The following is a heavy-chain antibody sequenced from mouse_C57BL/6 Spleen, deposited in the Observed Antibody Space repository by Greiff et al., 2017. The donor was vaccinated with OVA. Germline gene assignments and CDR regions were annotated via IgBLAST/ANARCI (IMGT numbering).Heavy chain of an antibody. Sequence: VQLQQSGPELVKPGASVKISCKASGYTFTDYYMNWVKQSHGKSLEWIGDINPNNGGTSYNQKFKGKATLTVDKSSSTAYMELRSLTSEDSAVYYCARSRVNLLYYAMDYWGQGTSVTVSS. V-gene: IGHV1-26*01. CDR3: ARSRVNLLYYAMDY. J-gene: IGHJ4*01. CDR2: INPNNGGT. CDR1: GYTFTDYY.